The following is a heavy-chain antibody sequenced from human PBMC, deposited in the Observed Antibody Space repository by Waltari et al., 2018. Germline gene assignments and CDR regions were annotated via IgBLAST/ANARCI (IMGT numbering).Heavy chain of an antibody. CDR3: ARTGPLSRGSGSDDRGDP. CDR2: ISAYNSST. V-gene: IGHV1-18*01. J-gene: IGHJ5*02. Sequence: QVQLVQSGAEVKKPGASVKVSCKASGHTFTSYGISWVRQAPGQGLGWMGWISAYNSSTNYAQKLQGRVTMTTDTSTSTAYMEMRSLRSDDTAVYYGARTGPLSRGSGSDDRGDPWGQGTLVTVSS. D-gene: IGHD3-10*01. CDR1: GHTFTSYG.